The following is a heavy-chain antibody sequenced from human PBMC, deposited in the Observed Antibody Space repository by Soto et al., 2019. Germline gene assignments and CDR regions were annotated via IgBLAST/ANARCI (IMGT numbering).Heavy chain of an antibody. CDR3: GGGLKTTETTPSLFYP. Sequence: QVQLVQSGAEVKKPGASVKVACKASGYTFTTYAMHWVRQAPGQRLEWMGWINAGNGNTMYSQKLQGRVTITRDTSASQAYMGLSSLRSEATGLYFRGGGLKTTETTPSLFYPWGQGTLVTVPS. D-gene: IGHD4-4*01. V-gene: IGHV1-3*01. CDR1: GYTFTTYA. CDR2: INAGNGNT. J-gene: IGHJ5*02.